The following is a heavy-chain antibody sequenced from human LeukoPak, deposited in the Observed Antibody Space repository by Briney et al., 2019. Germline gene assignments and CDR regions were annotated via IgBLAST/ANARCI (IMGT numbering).Heavy chain of an antibody. CDR1: GASISSYY. CDR2: IYYSRST. D-gene: IGHD3-10*01. Sequence: SETLSLTCTVSGASISSYYWTWIRQPPGKGLEWIGYIYYSRSTNFNPSLKRRVTISVDTSKNQFSLKLSSVTAADTAVYYCAKCRRMVDAFDIWGQGTMVTVSS. V-gene: IGHV4-59*08. CDR3: AKCRRMVDAFDI. J-gene: IGHJ3*02.